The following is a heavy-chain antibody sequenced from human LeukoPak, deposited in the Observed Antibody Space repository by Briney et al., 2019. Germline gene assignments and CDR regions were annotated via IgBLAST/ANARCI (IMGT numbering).Heavy chain of an antibody. CDR2: ISYDGSNK. D-gene: IGHD2-21*01. CDR1: GFTFSSYA. V-gene: IGHV3-30-3*01. J-gene: IGHJ5*02. Sequence: GGSLRLSCAASGFTFSSYAMHWVRQAPGKGPEWVAVISYDGSNKYYADSVKGRFTISRDNSKNTLYLQMNSLRAEDTAVYYCARDYSDWFAPWGQGTLVTVSS. CDR3: ARDYSDWFAP.